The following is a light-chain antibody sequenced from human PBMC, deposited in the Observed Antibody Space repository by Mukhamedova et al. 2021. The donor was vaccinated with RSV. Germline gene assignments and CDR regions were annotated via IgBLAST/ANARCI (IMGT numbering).Light chain of an antibody. Sequence: ATLSCRASQSVSSSYLAWYQQKPGRAPRLLIYRVSSRAVGIPDRFSGSGSGTDFTLTISRLEPEDSAVYYCQHYGTSSWTFGQG. J-gene: IGKJ1*01. V-gene: IGKV3-20*01. CDR3: QHYGTSSWT. CDR2: RVS. CDR1: QSVSSSY.